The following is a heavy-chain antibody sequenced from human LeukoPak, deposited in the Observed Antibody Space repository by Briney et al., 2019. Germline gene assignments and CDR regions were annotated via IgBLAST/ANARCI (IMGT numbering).Heavy chain of an antibody. CDR2: IHYSGSA. V-gene: IGHV4-59*01. D-gene: IGHD2-2*01. CDR3: EEEDSATAAYYLDF. J-gene: IGHJ4*02. CDR1: GDSISVYY. Sequence: SETLSLTCTVSGDSISVYYWTWIRQPPGKGLEWIGSIHYSGSATYNPSLRSRVIISVDTSRNQFSLWLTSVTAADTAVYAREEEDSATAAYYLDFWGQGSLVTVSS.